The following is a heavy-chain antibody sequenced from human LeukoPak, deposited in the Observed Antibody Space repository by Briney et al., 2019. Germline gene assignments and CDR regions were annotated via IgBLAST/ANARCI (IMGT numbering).Heavy chain of an antibody. CDR2: INHSGST. D-gene: IGHD2-2*01. CDR1: GFTFSTYG. Sequence: GTLRLSCVASGFTFSTYGMNWVRQAPGKGLEWIGEINHSGSTNYNPSLKSRVTISVDTSKNQFSLKLSSVTAADTAVYYCARRPTYQLLKRNAFDIWGQGTMVTVSS. CDR3: ARRPTYQLLKRNAFDI. J-gene: IGHJ3*02. V-gene: IGHV4-34*01.